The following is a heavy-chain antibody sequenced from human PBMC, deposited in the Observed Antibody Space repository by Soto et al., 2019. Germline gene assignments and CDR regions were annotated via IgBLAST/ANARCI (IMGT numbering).Heavy chain of an antibody. J-gene: IGHJ4*02. V-gene: IGHV3-23*01. Sequence: EVQLLESGGGLVQPGGSLRLSCAASGFTFSSYAMSWVRQAPGKGLEWVSAISGSGGSTYYADSVKGRFTISRDNSKNTRYLQMNSLRAEDTAVYYCAKAPYGVTFPFDYWGQGTLVTVSS. CDR3: AKAPYGVTFPFDY. D-gene: IGHD4-4*01. CDR2: ISGSGGST. CDR1: GFTFSSYA.